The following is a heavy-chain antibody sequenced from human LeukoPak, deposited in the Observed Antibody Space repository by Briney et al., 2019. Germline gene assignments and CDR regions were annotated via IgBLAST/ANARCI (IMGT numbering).Heavy chain of an antibody. J-gene: IGHJ4*02. V-gene: IGHV3-74*01. Sequence: GGSLRLSCAASGFAFSGYWMHWVRQAPGEGLVWVSRINTDGRSTSYADSVNGRFTISRDNARNTLYLQMNSLRAEDTAIYYCASYDSSGYYYYFDYWGQGTLVTVSS. CDR2: INTDGRST. CDR3: ASYDSSGYYYYFDY. CDR1: GFAFSGYW. D-gene: IGHD3-22*01.